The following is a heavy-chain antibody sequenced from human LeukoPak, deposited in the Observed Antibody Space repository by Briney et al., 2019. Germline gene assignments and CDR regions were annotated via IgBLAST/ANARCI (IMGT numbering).Heavy chain of an antibody. J-gene: IGHJ5*02. Sequence: ASVKVSCKASGYTFTSYGISWVRQASGQGLEWMGWISAYNGNTNYAQKLQGRVTMTTDTSTSTAYMELRSLRSDDTAVYYCARGTADYSNYLFDPWGQGTLVTVSS. V-gene: IGHV1-18*01. CDR2: ISAYNGNT. CDR1: GYTFTSYG. D-gene: IGHD4-11*01. CDR3: ARGTADYSNYLFDP.